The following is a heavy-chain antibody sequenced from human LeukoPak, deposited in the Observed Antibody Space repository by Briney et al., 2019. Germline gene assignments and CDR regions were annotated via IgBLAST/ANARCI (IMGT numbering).Heavy chain of an antibody. J-gene: IGHJ5*02. CDR2: ISDSSITM. Sequence: GGSLRLSCAASGFTFSNHNMVWVRQPPGKGLEWISYISDSSITMYYADSVKGRFTISRDNAKKSLFLQMNSLRGEDTAVYYCARDGGFCSGGFCYRLFDPWGQGTLVTVSS. V-gene: IGHV3-48*04. CDR3: ARDGGFCSGGFCYRLFDP. CDR1: GFTFSNHN. D-gene: IGHD2-15*01.